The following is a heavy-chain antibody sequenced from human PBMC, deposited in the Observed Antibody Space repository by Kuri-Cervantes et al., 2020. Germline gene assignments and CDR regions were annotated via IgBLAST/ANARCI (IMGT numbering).Heavy chain of an antibody. J-gene: IGHJ3*02. Sequence: ASVKVSCKASGYTFTSYDINWVRQATGQGLEWMGWMNPNSGNTGYAQKFQGRVTMTRNTSISTAYMELGSLRSEDTAVYYCATLVGANWGRDDAFDIWGQGEMVHVAS. CDR3: ATLVGANWGRDDAFDI. V-gene: IGHV1-8*01. CDR2: MNPNSGNT. D-gene: IGHD1-26*01. CDR1: GYTFTSYD.